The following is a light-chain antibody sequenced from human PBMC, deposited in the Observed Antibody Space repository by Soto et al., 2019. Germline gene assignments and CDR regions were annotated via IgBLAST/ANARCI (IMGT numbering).Light chain of an antibody. V-gene: IGLV2-8*01. Sequence: QSALTQPPSASGSPGQSVTISCTGTSSDVGGYNYVSWYQQHPGKAPKLMIYEVSKRPSGVPDRFSGSKSVNTASLTVSGLHAVDEADYYCSSYAGSNNLLFGGGTQLTVL. J-gene: IGLJ2*01. CDR3: SSYAGSNNLL. CDR1: SSDVGGYNY. CDR2: EVS.